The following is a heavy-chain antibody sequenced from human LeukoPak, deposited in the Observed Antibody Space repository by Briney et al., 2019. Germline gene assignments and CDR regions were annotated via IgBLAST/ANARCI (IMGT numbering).Heavy chain of an antibody. J-gene: IGHJ4*02. CDR3: AKRGIVIRGLLIIGFHKEAYYFDH. D-gene: IGHD3-10*01. CDR2: ISGGAGGT. Sequence: PGGSLRLSCVVSGITISNYAMSWVRQAPGKGREGASGISGGAGGTSYADSVKGRFTISRDNSRNTVYLQMHNLRAEDTAVYFCAKRGIVIRGLLIIGFHKEAYYFDHWGQGILVTVSS. V-gene: IGHV3-23*01. CDR1: GITISNYA.